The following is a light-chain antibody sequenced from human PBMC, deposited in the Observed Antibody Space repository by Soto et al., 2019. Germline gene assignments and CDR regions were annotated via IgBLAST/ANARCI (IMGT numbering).Light chain of an antibody. V-gene: IGKV3-20*01. CDR1: QSISSTY. CDR3: QQYSGSPPLT. CDR2: GAS. J-gene: IGKJ4*01. Sequence: ENVLTQSPGTLSLSPGERATLSCRASQSISSTYLAWYQLKPGQPPRLLMYGASNRATGIPDRFSGSGSGTDFTLTISRLEPEDFAVYYCQQYSGSPPLTFGGGTKVEIK.